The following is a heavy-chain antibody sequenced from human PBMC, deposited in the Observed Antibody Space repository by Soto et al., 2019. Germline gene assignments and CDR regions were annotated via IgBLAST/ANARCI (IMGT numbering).Heavy chain of an antibody. D-gene: IGHD3-10*01. CDR2: IVVGSGNT. J-gene: IGHJ6*02. CDR3: AAVLWFGELPHTYYYCGMDV. Sequence: QMQLVQSGPEVKKPGTSVKVSCKDSGFTFTISAVQWVRQARGQRLEWIGWIVVGSGNTNYAQKFQERVTITRDMSTSTAYMELSSLRSEDTAAYYCAAVLWFGELPHTYYYCGMDVWGQGTTVTVSS. CDR1: GFTFTISA. V-gene: IGHV1-58*01.